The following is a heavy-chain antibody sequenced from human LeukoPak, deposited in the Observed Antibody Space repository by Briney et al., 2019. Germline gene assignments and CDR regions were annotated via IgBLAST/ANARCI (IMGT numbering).Heavy chain of an antibody. CDR2: IRQDGSEK. Sequence: GASLGLSCAASGFTFSSYWMSWVRQAPGKGLEWVANIRQDGSEKYYVDSVKGRFTISRDNAENSLYLQMNSLRAEDTAVYYCATGRIGFDHWGQGTLVTVSS. J-gene: IGHJ4*02. V-gene: IGHV3-7*01. CDR3: ATGRIGFDH. CDR1: GFTFSSYW. D-gene: IGHD1-26*01.